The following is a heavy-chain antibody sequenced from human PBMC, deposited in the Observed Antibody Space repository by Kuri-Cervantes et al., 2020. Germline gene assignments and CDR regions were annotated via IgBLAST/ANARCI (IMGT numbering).Heavy chain of an antibody. D-gene: IGHD2-15*01. V-gene: IGHV3-30*03. CDR3: ASSLNRLLLIDY. Sequence: GESLKISCAASGFTFSSYGMHWVRQAPGKGLEWVAVISYDGSNKYYADSVKGRFTISRDNSKNTLYLQMNSLRAEDTAVYYCASSLNRLLLIDYWGQGTLVTVSS. CDR2: ISYDGSNK. CDR1: GFTFSSYG. J-gene: IGHJ4*02.